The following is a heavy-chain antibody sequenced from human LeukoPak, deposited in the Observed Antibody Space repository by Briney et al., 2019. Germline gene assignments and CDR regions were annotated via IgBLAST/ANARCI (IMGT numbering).Heavy chain of an antibody. CDR2: IIPIFGTA. CDR3: ARDRYCSGGSCYSEAGYYYYGMDV. V-gene: IGHV1-69*13. J-gene: IGHJ6*02. CDR1: GGTFSSYA. D-gene: IGHD2-15*01. Sequence: ASVKVSCKASGGTFSSYAISWVRQAPGQGLEWMGGIIPIFGTANYAQKFQGRVTITADESTSTAYMELSSLRSEDTAVYYCARDRYCSGGSCYSEAGYYYYGMDVWGQGTTVTVSS.